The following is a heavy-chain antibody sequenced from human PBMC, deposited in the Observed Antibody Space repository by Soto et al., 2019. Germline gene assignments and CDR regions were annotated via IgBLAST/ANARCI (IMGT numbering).Heavy chain of an antibody. D-gene: IGHD1-26*01. CDR1: GGSFSGYY. CDR2: INHSGST. V-gene: IGHV4-34*01. CDR3: ARVRVTAVGYYYYYGMDV. Sequence: SETLSLTCAVYGGSFSGYYWSWIRQPPGKGLEWIGEINHSGSTNYNPSLKSRVTISVDTSKSQFSLKLSSVTAADTAVYYCARVRVTAVGYYYYYGMDVWGQGTTVTVSS. J-gene: IGHJ6*02.